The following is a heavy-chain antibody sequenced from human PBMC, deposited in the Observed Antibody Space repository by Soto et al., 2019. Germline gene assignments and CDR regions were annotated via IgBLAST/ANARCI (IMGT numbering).Heavy chain of an antibody. Sequence: GGSLRLSCAASGFRFSTYDMHWVRQATGKGLEWVSAIGTAGDTYYPDSVKGRFTISRENAKNSLYLQMNSLKTEDTAVYYCTTLGHYYDTSPLDCRGQGTTVTGSS. CDR2: IGTAGDT. CDR3: TTLGHYYDTSPLDC. D-gene: IGHD3-22*01. J-gene: IGHJ6*02. V-gene: IGHV3-13*01. CDR1: GFRFSTYD.